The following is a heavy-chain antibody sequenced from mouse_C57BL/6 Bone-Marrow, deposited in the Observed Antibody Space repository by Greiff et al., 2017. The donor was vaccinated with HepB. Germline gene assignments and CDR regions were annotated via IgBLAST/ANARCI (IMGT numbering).Heavy chain of an antibody. CDR1: GFLLSTFGMG. CDR2: IWWDDDK. V-gene: IGHV8-8*01. J-gene: IGHJ2*01. CDR3: ARIHYYGSSFPYYFDY. D-gene: IGHD1-1*01. Sequence: QVTLKVCGPGILQPSQTLSLTCSFSGFLLSTFGMGVGWIRQPSGKGLEWLAHIWWDDDKYYNPALKSRLTISKDTSKNQVFLKIANVDTADTATYYCARIHYYGSSFPYYFDYWGQGTTLTVSS.